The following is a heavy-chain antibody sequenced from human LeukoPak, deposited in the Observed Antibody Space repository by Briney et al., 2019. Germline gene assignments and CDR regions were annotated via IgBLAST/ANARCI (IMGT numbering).Heavy chain of an antibody. Sequence: SETMSLACAVYGGSFSGYYWSWNRQPPGKGMEWIGEINHSGSTNYNPSLKSRVTISVDTSKNQFSLKLSSVTAADTAVYYCARSGITMVRGVRYFDYWGQGTLVTVSS. D-gene: IGHD3-10*01. V-gene: IGHV4-34*01. J-gene: IGHJ4*02. CDR1: GGSFSGYY. CDR2: INHSGST. CDR3: ARSGITMVRGVRYFDY.